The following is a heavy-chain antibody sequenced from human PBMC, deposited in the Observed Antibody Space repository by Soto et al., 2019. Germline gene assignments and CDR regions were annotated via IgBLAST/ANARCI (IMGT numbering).Heavy chain of an antibody. CDR3: ARVSFNALLRFPFDL. CDR2: ISAYNGNT. D-gene: IGHD5-12*01. V-gene: IGHV1-18*01. Sequence: GASVKVSCKASGYTFTSYGISWVRQAPGQGLEWMGWISAYNGNTNYAQKLQGRVTMTTDTSTSTAYMELSSLRSDDTAIYYCARVSFNALLRFPFDLWGQGTEVTVSS. CDR1: GYTFTSYG. J-gene: IGHJ4*02.